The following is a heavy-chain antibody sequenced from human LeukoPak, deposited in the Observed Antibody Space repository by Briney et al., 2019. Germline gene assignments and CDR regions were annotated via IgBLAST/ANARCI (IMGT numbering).Heavy chain of an antibody. D-gene: IGHD2-2*01. CDR1: GFTFSSYS. Sequence: GGSLRLSCAASGFTFSSYSMNWVRQAPGKGLEWVSSISSSSSYIYYADSVKGRFTISRDNAKNSLYLQMNSLRAEDTAVYYCAKEDDYAAPSYFDYWGQGTLVTVSS. CDR2: ISSSSSYI. CDR3: AKEDDYAAPSYFDY. V-gene: IGHV3-21*01. J-gene: IGHJ4*02.